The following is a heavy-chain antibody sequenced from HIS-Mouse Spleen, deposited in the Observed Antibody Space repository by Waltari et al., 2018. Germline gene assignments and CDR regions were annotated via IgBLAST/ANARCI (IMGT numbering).Heavy chain of an antibody. J-gene: IGHJ6*02. D-gene: IGHD6-13*01. V-gene: IGHV4-38-2*02. Sequence: QVQLQESGPGLVKPSETLSLTCTVSGYSISSGYYWGWIRQPPGKGLEWIGRIYHSGSTYYNPSLKSRVTRSVGTAKNQFSLQLSAVTAADTAVYYCARALEYSSSWYYYYYGMDVWGQGTTVTVSS. CDR1: GYSISSGYY. CDR2: IYHSGST. CDR3: ARALEYSSSWYYYYYGMDV.